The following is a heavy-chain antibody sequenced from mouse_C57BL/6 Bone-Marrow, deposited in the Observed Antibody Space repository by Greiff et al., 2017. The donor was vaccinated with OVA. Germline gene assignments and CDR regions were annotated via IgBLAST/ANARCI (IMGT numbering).Heavy chain of an antibody. CDR3: ARPGFNYFDY. J-gene: IGHJ2*01. CDR1: GFTFGSYG. D-gene: IGHD1-2*01. V-gene: IGHV5-6*01. Sequence: EVKLMESGGDLVKPGGSLKLSCAASGFTFGSYGMSWVRRTPDRRLEWVATISSGGSYPYYPDSVKGRFTISRDNAKNTLYLQMSSLKSEDTAMYYCARPGFNYFDYWGQGTTLTVSS. CDR2: ISSGGSYP.